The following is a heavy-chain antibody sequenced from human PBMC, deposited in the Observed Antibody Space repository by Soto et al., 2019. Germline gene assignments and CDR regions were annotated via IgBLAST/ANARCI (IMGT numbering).Heavy chain of an antibody. Sequence: SETLSLTCTVSGGSISSSSYYWGWIRQPPGKGLEWIGSIYYSGSTYYNPSLKSRVTISVDTSKNQFSLKLSSVTAADTAVYYCARSHYDILTGYFPFDYWGQGTLVTV. CDR2: IYYSGST. D-gene: IGHD3-9*01. CDR3: ARSHYDILTGYFPFDY. CDR1: GGSISSSSYY. V-gene: IGHV4-39*01. J-gene: IGHJ4*02.